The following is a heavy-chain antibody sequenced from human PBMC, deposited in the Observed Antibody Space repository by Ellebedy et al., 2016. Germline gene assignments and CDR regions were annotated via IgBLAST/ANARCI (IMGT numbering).Heavy chain of an antibody. CDR3: TRLYGDYLKADY. CDR2: IYYNGNT. J-gene: IGHJ4*02. CDR1: GDSITGYY. D-gene: IGHD4-17*01. Sequence: SETLSLTXSVSGDSITGYYWNWIRQPAGTGLEWIGYIYYNGNTNYNPSLKSRITISVDTSKNQFSLKLTSVTAADTAVYFCTRLYGDYLKADYWGQGTQLTVSS. V-gene: IGHV4-59*08.